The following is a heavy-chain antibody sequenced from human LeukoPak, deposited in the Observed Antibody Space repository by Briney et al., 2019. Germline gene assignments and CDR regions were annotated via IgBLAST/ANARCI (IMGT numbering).Heavy chain of an antibody. CDR2: ISYDGSNK. V-gene: IGHV3-30-3*01. J-gene: IGHJ4*02. Sequence: PGGSLRLSCAASGFTFSSYAMHWVRQAPGKGLEWVAVISYDGSNKYYADSVKGRFTISRDNSKNTLYLQMNSLRAEDTAVYYCARGQQQLVRLFDYWGQGTLVTVSS. CDR3: ARGQQQLVRLFDY. D-gene: IGHD6-13*01. CDR1: GFTFSSYA.